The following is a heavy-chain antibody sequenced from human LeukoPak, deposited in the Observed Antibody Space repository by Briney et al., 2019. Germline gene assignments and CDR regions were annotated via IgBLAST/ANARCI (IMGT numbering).Heavy chain of an antibody. V-gene: IGHV1-2*02. Sequence: GASVKVSCKASGYTFAGYYMHWVRQAPGQGLEWMGWINPNSGGTNYAQKFQGRVTMTRDTSISTAYMELSRLRSDDTAVYYCARDDVDCSSTSCYIGYYYMDVWGKGTTVTVSS. D-gene: IGHD2-2*02. CDR3: ARDDVDCSSTSCYIGYYYMDV. J-gene: IGHJ6*03. CDR1: GYTFAGYY. CDR2: INPNSGGT.